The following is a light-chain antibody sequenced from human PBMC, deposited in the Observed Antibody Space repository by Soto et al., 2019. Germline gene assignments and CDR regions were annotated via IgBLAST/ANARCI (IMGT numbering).Light chain of an antibody. CDR3: CLYEGGSLYV. CDR2: EGS. CDR1: SSDVGSYNL. V-gene: IGLV2-23*01. Sequence: QSVLTQPASGSRSPGQSITISCTGTSSDVGSYNLVSWYQQHPGKAPKLMIYEGSKRPSGVSNRFSGSKSGNTASLTISGLQAEDEADSYCCLYEGGSLYVFGTGTKVTV. J-gene: IGLJ1*01.